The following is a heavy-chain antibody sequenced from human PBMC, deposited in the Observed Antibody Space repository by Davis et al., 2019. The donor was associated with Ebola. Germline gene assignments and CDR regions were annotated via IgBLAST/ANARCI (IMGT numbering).Heavy chain of an antibody. D-gene: IGHD1-26*01. CDR3: ARGAGSYSADY. CDR1: GGTFSSYA. Sequence: AASVKVSCKASGGTFSSYAISWVRQAPGQGLEWMGGIIPIFGTANYAQKLQGRVTMTTDTSTSTAYMELRSLRSDDTAVYYCARGAGSYSADYWGQGTLVTVSS. V-gene: IGHV1-69*05. CDR2: IIPIFGTA. J-gene: IGHJ4*02.